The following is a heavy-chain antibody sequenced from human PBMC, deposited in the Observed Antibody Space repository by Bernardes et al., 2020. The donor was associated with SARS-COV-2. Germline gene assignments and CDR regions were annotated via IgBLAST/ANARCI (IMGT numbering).Heavy chain of an antibody. CDR2: IYSGGST. J-gene: IGHJ6*02. Sequence: GGSLRLSCAASGFTVSSNYMSWVRQAPGKGLEWVSVIYSGGSTYYADSVKGRFTISRDNSKNTLYLQMNSLRAEDTAVYYCASPRVPKEDYDILTRLLGGHYYGMDVWGQGTTVTVSS. V-gene: IGHV3-66*02. D-gene: IGHD3-9*01. CDR1: GFTVSSNY. CDR3: ASPRVPKEDYDILTRLLGGHYYGMDV.